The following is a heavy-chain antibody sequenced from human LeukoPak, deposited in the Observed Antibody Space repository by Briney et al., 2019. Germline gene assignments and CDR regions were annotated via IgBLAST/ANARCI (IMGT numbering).Heavy chain of an antibody. Sequence: PGGSLRLSCAASGFTFSSYWMSWVRQAPGKGLEWVANIKQDGSEKYYVDSVKGRFTISRDNAKNSLYLQMNSLRAEDTAVYYCARDGSGSYQREIDYWGQGTLVTVSS. CDR3: ARDGSGSYQREIDY. D-gene: IGHD1-26*01. J-gene: IGHJ4*02. CDR1: GFTFSSYW. CDR2: IKQDGSEK. V-gene: IGHV3-7*01.